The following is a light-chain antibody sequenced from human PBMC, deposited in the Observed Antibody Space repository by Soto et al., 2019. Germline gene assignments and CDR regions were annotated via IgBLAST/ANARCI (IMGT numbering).Light chain of an antibody. Sequence: GLPLYPGSLHLSPGARARISCRLSQRGSSNYLAWRQQKPGQAPRLLIYGASSRATGIPARFSGSGSGTDFTLTISRLEPEDFAVYYCQQYGSSPWTFGQGTKVDIK. CDR1: QRGSSNY. J-gene: IGKJ1*01. CDR3: QQYGSSPWT. CDR2: GAS. V-gene: IGKV3-20*01.